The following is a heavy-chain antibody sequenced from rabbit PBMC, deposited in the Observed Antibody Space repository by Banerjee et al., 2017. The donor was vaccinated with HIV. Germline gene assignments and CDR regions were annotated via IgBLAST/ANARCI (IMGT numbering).Heavy chain of an antibody. CDR2: IAGDSSGFT. CDR1: GIDFSSSYD. CDR3: ARDTGTSFSSYGMDL. V-gene: IGHV1S40*01. J-gene: IGHJ6*01. Sequence: VESGGGLVQPGASLTLTCTASGIDFSSSYDMCWVRQAPGKGLEWISCIAGDSSGFTYSATWAKGRFTCSKTSSTTVTLQMTSLTVADTATYFCARDTGTSFSSYGMDLWGQGTLVTVS. D-gene: IGHD7-1*01.